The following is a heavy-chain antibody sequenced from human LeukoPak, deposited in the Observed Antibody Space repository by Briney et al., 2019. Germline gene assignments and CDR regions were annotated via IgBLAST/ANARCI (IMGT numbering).Heavy chain of an antibody. CDR1: EGTFSSYA. Sequence: SVEVSCKASEGTFSSYAISWVRQAPGQGLEWMGGIIPIFGTANYAQKFQGRVTITADESTSTAYMELSSLRSEDTAVYYCARDRATYGDYVPYDAFDIWGQGTMVTVSS. CDR3: ARDRATYGDYVPYDAFDI. D-gene: IGHD4-17*01. CDR2: IIPIFGTA. V-gene: IGHV1-69*13. J-gene: IGHJ3*02.